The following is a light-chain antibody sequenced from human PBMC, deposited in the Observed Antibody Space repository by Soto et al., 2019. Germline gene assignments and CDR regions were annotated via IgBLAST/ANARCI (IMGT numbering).Light chain of an antibody. J-gene: IGKJ4*01. CDR1: QTISNT. CDR3: QYYNNWLGT. Sequence: EVVMTQSPATLSVSPGERVTLSCRANQTISNTLAWYQQKPGQAPRLLIYAASTRATGVPARFSSSGSGTEFTLTISSLQSEDFTIYYCQYYNNWLGTFGGGTKVDIK. V-gene: IGKV3-15*01. CDR2: AAS.